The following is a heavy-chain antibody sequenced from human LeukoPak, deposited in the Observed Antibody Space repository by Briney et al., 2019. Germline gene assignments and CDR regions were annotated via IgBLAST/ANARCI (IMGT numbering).Heavy chain of an antibody. CDR3: ASHCSGGTCYRYYFDN. Sequence: PSQTLSLTCTVSGGFISSGGYYWSWIRQHPGKGLEWIGYIYYTGSTYYNPSLKSRASISVDTSKNQFSLTLNSVTAADTAVYYCASHCSGGTCYRYYFDNWGQGTLVTVSS. V-gene: IGHV4-31*03. CDR2: IYYTGST. CDR1: GGFISSGGYY. J-gene: IGHJ4*02. D-gene: IGHD2-15*01.